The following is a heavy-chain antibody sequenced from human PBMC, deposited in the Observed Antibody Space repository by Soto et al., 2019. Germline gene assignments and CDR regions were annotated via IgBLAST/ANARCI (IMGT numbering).Heavy chain of an antibody. Sequence: QVQLQQWGAGLLKPSETLSLTCAVYGGSFSGYYWSWIRQPLGKGLEWIGEINHSGSTNYNPSLKSRVTISVDTSKNQFSLKMSSVTAADTAVYDCASSSWEKDDDAFDIWGQGTMVTVSS. J-gene: IGHJ3*02. CDR1: GGSFSGYY. CDR3: ASSSWEKDDDAFDI. D-gene: IGHD6-13*01. CDR2: INHSGST. V-gene: IGHV4-34*01.